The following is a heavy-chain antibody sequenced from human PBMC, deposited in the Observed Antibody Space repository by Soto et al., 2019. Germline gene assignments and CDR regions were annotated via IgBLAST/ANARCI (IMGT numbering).Heavy chain of an antibody. D-gene: IGHD5-12*01. J-gene: IGHJ4*02. CDR1: RGSVSNNNW. V-gene: IGHV4-4*02. CDR3: TKNSAYALDY. CDR2: IHHGGST. Sequence: PSETLSLTCDVSRGSVSNNNWWSWVRQSPGEGLEWIGEIHHGGSTNYNPSLKSRVTISVDKSKNQFFLKVNSVTAADTAVYYCTKNSAYALDYWGRGVLVTVSS.